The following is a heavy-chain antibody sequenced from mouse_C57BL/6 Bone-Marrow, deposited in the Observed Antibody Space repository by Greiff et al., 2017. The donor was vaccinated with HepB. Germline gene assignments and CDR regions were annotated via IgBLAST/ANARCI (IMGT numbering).Heavy chain of an antibody. CDR2: IYPRSGNT. CDR3: ARWVYDYDVGY. CDR1: GYTFTSYG. Sequence: VKLVESGAELARPGASVKLSCKASGYTFTSYGISWVKQRTGQGLEWIGEIYPRSGNTYYNEKFKGKATLTADKSSSTAYMELRSLTSEDSAVYFCARWVYDYDVGYWGQGTTLTVSS. V-gene: IGHV1-81*01. J-gene: IGHJ2*01. D-gene: IGHD2-4*01.